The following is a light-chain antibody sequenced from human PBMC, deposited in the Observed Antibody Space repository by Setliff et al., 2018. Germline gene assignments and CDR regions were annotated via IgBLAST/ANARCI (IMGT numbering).Light chain of an antibody. CDR2: GNN. CDR3: QSYDSGLSAYV. Sequence: QSALTQPPSVSGAPGQRVTISCAGRSSNIGTGYDVHWYQQLPGTAPKLLIYGNNIRPSGVPDRFSGSQSGTSASLAITGLHSEDEADYYCQSYDSGLSAYVFGTGTKVTVL. CDR1: SSNIGTGYD. V-gene: IGLV1-40*01. J-gene: IGLJ1*01.